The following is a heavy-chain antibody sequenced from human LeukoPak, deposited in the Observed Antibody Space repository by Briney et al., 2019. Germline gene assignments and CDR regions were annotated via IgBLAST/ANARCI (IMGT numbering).Heavy chain of an antibody. CDR3: ATTIFGVVTQFDY. CDR2: FDPEDGET. V-gene: IGHV1-24*01. D-gene: IGHD3-3*01. Sequence: ASVKVSCKVCGYTLTELSMHWVRQAPGKGLEWMGGFDPEDGETIYAQKFQGRVTMTEDTSTDTAYMELSSLRSEDTAVYYCATTIFGVVTQFDYWGQGTLVTVSS. J-gene: IGHJ4*02. CDR1: GYTLTELS.